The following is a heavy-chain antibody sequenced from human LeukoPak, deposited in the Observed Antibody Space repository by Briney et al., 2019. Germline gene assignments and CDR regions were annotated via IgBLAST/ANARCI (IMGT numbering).Heavy chain of an antibody. J-gene: IGHJ4*02. Sequence: GGSLRLSCAASGFTFSSYGMHWVRQAPGKGLEWVSAISGSGGSTYYADSVKGRFTISRDNSKNTLYLQMNSLRAEDTAVYYCANTLGFAAAGIDYWGQGTLVTVSS. CDR3: ANTLGFAAAGIDY. CDR1: GFTFSSYG. V-gene: IGHV3-23*01. CDR2: ISGSGGST. D-gene: IGHD6-13*01.